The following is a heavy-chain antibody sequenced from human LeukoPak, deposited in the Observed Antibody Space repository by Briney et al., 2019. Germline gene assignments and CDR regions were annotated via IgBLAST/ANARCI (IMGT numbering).Heavy chain of an antibody. CDR2: IRYDGSNK. V-gene: IGHV3-30*02. CDR1: GFTSSSYG. D-gene: IGHD3-22*01. CDR3: AKDTYYYDSSGYWGYFDY. Sequence: GGSLRLSCAASGFTSSSYGMHWVRQAPGKGLEWVAFIRYDGSNKYYADSVKGRFTISRDNSKNTLYLQMNSLRAEDTAVYYCAKDTYYYDSSGYWGYFDYWGQGTLVTVSS. J-gene: IGHJ4*02.